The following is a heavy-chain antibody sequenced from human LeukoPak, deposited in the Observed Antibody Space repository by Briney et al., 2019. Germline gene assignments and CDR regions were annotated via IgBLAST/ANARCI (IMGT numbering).Heavy chain of an antibody. J-gene: IGHJ4*02. CDR2: INKDGSDI. CDR3: ARGRGYSYAPYDY. D-gene: IGHD5-18*01. Sequence: GGSLRLSCAASGFTFSNYWMNWVRQAPGRGLVWVSRINKDGSDISYADSVKGRFTISRDNAKNTLYLQMNSLRAEDSGVYYCARGRGYSYAPYDYWGQGTLVTVYS. V-gene: IGHV3-74*01. CDR1: GFTFSNYW.